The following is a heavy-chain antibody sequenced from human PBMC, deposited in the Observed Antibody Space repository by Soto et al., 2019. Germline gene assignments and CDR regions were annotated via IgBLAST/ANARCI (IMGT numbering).Heavy chain of an antibody. V-gene: IGHV3-11*06. CDR1: GFTFSESF. CDR2: ISTTSTYT. CDR3: ARGAVSRQHFYYGFDV. D-gene: IGHD3-3*02. Sequence: NPGGSLRLSCAASGFTFSESFMSWIRQAPGKGLEWVASISTTSTYTDYAASVKGRVTVSRDNSKKVLFLQLNSLRDEDTAVYYCARGAVSRQHFYYGFDVWGQGTTVTVSS. J-gene: IGHJ6*01.